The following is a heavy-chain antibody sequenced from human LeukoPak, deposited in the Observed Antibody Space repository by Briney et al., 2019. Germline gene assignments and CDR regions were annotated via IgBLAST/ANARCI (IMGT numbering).Heavy chain of an antibody. CDR2: IKPDGSER. D-gene: IGHD1-26*01. CDR3: ASGNYFDF. V-gene: IGHV3-7*01. Sequence: PGRSLRLSCAASGFTFSSYGMHWVRQTPGKGLEWVASIKPDGSERYYVDSVKGRFTISRDNAKSPLYLQMNSLRAEDTAMYYCASGNYFDFWGQGILVTVSS. J-gene: IGHJ4*02. CDR1: GFTFSSYG.